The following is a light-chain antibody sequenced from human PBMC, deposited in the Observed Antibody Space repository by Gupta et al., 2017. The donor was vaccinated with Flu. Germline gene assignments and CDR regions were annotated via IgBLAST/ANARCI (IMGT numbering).Light chain of an antibody. CDR1: SSNVGAGYD. Sequence: SSNVGAGYDVHGYQQLPGTAPKLLIYSNNNRASGVPDRFSGSKSGTSASLAITGLQAEDEADYYCQSYDISLSGSVFGGGTKLTVL. CDR2: SNN. J-gene: IGLJ3*02. CDR3: QSYDISLSGSV. V-gene: IGLV1-40*01.